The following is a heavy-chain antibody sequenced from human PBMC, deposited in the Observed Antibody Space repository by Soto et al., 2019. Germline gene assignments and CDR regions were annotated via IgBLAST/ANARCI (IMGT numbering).Heavy chain of an antibody. V-gene: IGHV3-53*01. J-gene: IGHJ4*02. Sequence: PGGSLRLSCSASGVTVSNHYMTWVRQAPGKGLEWVSVIYSGGSRYYADSVKGRFAISRDHSKNTLYLQMNSLTAEDTAVYYCTRALPDFETTGHYIDYWGQGTLVTVSS. D-gene: IGHD2-8*02. CDR3: TRALPDFETTGHYIDY. CDR2: IYSGGSR. CDR1: GVTVSNHY.